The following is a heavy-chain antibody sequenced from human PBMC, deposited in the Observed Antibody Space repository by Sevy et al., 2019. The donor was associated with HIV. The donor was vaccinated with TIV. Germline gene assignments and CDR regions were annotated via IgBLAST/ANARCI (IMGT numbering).Heavy chain of an antibody. CDR3: ARAQQVTMLVVIGGLYFDF. CDR1: GFTFSSYW. D-gene: IGHD3-22*01. V-gene: IGHV3-7*01. Sequence: GGSLRLSCAASGFTFSSYWMTWVRQAPGKGLEWVANIKQDMSEKYYADSVKGRFTTSSDNARNSLYLQRESLRAEDTAVYYCARAQQVTMLVVIGGLYFDFWGQGTLVTVSS. J-gene: IGHJ4*02. CDR2: IKQDMSEK.